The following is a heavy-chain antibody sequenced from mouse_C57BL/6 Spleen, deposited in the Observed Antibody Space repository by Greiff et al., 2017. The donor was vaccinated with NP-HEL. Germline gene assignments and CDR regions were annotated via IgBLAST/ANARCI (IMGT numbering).Heavy chain of an antibody. CDR1: GYSITSGYY. CDR2: ISYDGSN. V-gene: IGHV3-6*01. Sequence: EVQRVESGPGLVKPSQSLSLTCSVTGYSITSGYYWNWIRQFPGNKLEWMGYISYDGSNNYNPSLKNRISITRDTSKNQFFLKLNSVTTEDTATYYCARDGYYGPYAMDYWGQGTSVTVSS. D-gene: IGHD1-1*01. CDR3: ARDGYYGPYAMDY. J-gene: IGHJ4*01.